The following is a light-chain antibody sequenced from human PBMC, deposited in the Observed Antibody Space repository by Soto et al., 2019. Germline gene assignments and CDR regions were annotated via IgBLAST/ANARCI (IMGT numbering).Light chain of an antibody. CDR3: QQYGSSGT. J-gene: IGKJ1*01. Sequence: SQSPATLSLSTGESATLSCRASQSISTYLAWYQQKPGQAPRLLIYGASSRATGIPDRFSGSGSGTDFTLTISRLEPEDFAVYYCQQYGSSGTFAQGTKV. CDR2: GAS. V-gene: IGKV3-20*01. CDR1: QSISTY.